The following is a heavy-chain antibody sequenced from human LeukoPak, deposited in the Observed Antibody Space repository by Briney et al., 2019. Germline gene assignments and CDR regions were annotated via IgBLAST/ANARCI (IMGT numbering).Heavy chain of an antibody. Sequence: ETLSLTCAVYGGSFSGYYWSWIRQPPGKGLEWIGYIYYSGSTNYNPSLKSRVTISVDTSKNQFSLKLSSVTAADTAVYYCARLKVGYFDYWGQGTLVTVSS. CDR2: IYYSGST. CDR3: ARLKVGYFDY. CDR1: GGSFSGYY. D-gene: IGHD3-3*01. J-gene: IGHJ4*02. V-gene: IGHV4-59*01.